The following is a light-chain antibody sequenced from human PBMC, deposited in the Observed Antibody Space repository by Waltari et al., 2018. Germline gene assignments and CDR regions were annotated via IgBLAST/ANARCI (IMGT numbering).Light chain of an antibody. CDR3: SSFTTYNTGVV. CDR1: SSDVGGYNY. Sequence: QSALTQPASVSGSPGQSITISCTGTSSDVGGYNYVSWYQQHPGKAPKLMIYDVSNRPSGVSNRFSGSKAGNTASLTISGLQAEDEADYYCSSFTTYNTGVVFGGGTKLTVL. CDR2: DVS. J-gene: IGLJ2*01. V-gene: IGLV2-14*03.